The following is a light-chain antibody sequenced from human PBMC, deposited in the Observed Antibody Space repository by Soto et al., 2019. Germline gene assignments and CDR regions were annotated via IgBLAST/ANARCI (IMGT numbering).Light chain of an antibody. CDR3: QQYNNWPPLT. V-gene: IGKV3D-15*01. Sequence: EIVMTQSPANLSVSPGERVTLSCRASQSLNNNLAWYQQKPRQAPRLLIFGSSASATGIPARFSGSGSGTEFTLTISSLQSEDFAVYYCQQYNNWPPLTFGGGTKVEIK. J-gene: IGKJ4*01. CDR2: GSS. CDR1: QSLNNN.